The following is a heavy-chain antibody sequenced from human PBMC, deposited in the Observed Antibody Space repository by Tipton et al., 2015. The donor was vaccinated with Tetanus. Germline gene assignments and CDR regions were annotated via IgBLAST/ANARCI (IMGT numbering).Heavy chain of an antibody. J-gene: IGHJ2*01. D-gene: IGHD4-23*01. Sequence: QLVQSGAEVKKPGASVKVSCKASGYTFTSYGISWVRQAPGQGLEWMGWISAYNGNTNYAQKLQGRVTMTTDTSTSTAYMELRSLRSDDTAVYYCARSVGLRWAPGGLEYWYFDLWGRGTLVTVSS. V-gene: IGHV1-18*01. CDR2: ISAYNGNT. CDR3: ARSVGLRWAPGGLEYWYFDL. CDR1: GYTFTSYG.